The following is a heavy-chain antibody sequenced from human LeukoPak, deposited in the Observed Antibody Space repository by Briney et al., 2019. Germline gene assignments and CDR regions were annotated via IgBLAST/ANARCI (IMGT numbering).Heavy chain of an antibody. V-gene: IGHV4-59*01. J-gene: IGHJ3*02. CDR3: GRVRSSSWYVEGAFDI. CDR2: IYYIGIT. CDR1: GGSISSYY. Sequence: SETLSLTCTVSGGSISSYYWSWIRQPPGKGREWIGYIYYIGITNYNPSLKSRVPISVDTSKNQFSLKLSSVTAAATAVYYCGRVRSSSWYVEGAFDIWGQGKMVTVSS. D-gene: IGHD6-13*01.